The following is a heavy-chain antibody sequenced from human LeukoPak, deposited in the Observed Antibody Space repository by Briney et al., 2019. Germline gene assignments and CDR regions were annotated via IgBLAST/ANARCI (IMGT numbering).Heavy chain of an antibody. CDR2: ISYDGSNK. V-gene: IGHV3-30*04. D-gene: IGHD3-22*01. CDR1: GFTFSSYA. CDR3: ARESGYSYVGAGIRYYDSSGLYYFDY. Sequence: GGSLRLSCAASGFTFSSYAMHWVRQAPGKGLEWVAVISYDGSNKYYADSVKGRFTISRDNSKNTLYLQMNSLRAEDTAVYYCARESGYSYVGAGIRYYDSSGLYYFDYWGQGTLVTVSS. J-gene: IGHJ4*02.